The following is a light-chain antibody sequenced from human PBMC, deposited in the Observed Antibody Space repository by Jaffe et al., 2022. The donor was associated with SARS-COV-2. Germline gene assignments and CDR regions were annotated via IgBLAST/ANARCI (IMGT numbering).Light chain of an antibody. V-gene: IGLV3-1*01. CDR2: EDR. J-gene: IGLJ2*01. CDR1: KLGNKN. CDR3: QVWDSSTVV. Sequence: SYELTQPPSVSVSPGQTASITCSGDKLGNKNVCWYQQKPGQSPVLVIYEDRKRPSGIPERFSGSNSGNTATLTISGTQAMDEADYYCQVWDSSTVVFGGGTKLTVL.